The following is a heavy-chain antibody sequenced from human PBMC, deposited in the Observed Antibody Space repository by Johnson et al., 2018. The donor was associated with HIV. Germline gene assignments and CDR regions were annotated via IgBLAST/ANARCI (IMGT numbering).Heavy chain of an antibody. Sequence: VQLVESGGGVVQPGESLRLSCAAAGFSVSDSYVSWVRQAAGRGLEWVANIKQDGSEKYYVDSVKGRFTISRDNAKNSLYLQMNSLRAEDTAVYYCARDPIRYDFWSGYLADAFDIWGQGTMVTVSS. D-gene: IGHD3-3*01. V-gene: IGHV3-7*03. CDR2: IKQDGSEK. J-gene: IGHJ3*02. CDR3: ARDPIRYDFWSGYLADAFDI. CDR1: GFSVSDSY.